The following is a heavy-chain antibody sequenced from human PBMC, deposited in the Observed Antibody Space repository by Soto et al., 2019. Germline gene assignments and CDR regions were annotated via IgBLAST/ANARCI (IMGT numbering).Heavy chain of an antibody. D-gene: IGHD6-13*01. J-gene: IGHJ4*02. CDR1: GFTFSSYG. CDR3: ARDPVEEGYYFDY. V-gene: IGHV3-33*01. Sequence: GGSLRLSCAASGFTFSSYGMHWVRQAPGKGLEWVAVIWYDGSNKYYADSVKGRFTISRDTSKNRLYLQMNSLRAEDTAVYYCARDPVEEGYYFDYWGQGTLVTVSS. CDR2: IWYDGSNK.